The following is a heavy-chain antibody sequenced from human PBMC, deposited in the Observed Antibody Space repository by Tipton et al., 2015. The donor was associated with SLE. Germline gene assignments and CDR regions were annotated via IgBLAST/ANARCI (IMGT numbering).Heavy chain of an antibody. CDR3: ARRGITGTTGGMDV. Sequence: LSCTVSGGSIRSYSWSWIRQPPGKGLEWIGSIYHTETTNYSPSLKSRVTISVDTSKNQISLKLSSVTAADTAVYYCARRGITGTTGGMDVWGQGTTVTVSS. CDR2: IYHTETT. D-gene: IGHD1-7*01. CDR1: GGSIRSYS. V-gene: IGHV4-59*12. J-gene: IGHJ6*02.